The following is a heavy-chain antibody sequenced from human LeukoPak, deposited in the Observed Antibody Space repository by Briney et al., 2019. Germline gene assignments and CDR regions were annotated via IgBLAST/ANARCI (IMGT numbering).Heavy chain of an antibody. CDR2: IFPSGGEI. CDR1: GFTFDDYG. CDR3: ATYRQVLLPFES. Sequence: GGSLRLSCAASGFTFDDYGMSWVRQAPGKGLEWVSSIFPSGGEIHYADSVRGRFTIPRDNSKSTLSLQMNSLRAEDTAIYYCATYRQVLLPFESWGQGTLVTVSS. V-gene: IGHV3-23*01. D-gene: IGHD2-8*02. J-gene: IGHJ4*02.